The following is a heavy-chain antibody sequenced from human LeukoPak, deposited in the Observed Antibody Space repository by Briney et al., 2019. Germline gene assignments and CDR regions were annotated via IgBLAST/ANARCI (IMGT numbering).Heavy chain of an antibody. CDR2: ISGSGGST. D-gene: IGHD6-13*01. J-gene: IGHJ4*02. V-gene: IGHV3-23*01. Sequence: GGSLRLSCAASGFTLDDYGMTWVRQAPGKGLEWVSAISGSGGSTYYADSVKGWFTTSRDNSKNTLYLQMNSLRAEDTAVYYCAKSPGEYSSSWYFDYWGQGTLVTVSS. CDR3: AKSPGEYSSSWYFDY. CDR1: GFTLDDYG.